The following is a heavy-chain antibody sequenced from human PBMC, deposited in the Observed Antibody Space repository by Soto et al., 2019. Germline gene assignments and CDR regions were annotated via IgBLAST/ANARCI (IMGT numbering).Heavy chain of an antibody. CDR3: AREWTIPALGYYYGMDV. J-gene: IGHJ6*02. CDR1: GYSFTSYW. D-gene: IGHD2-2*01. Sequence: EVQLVQSGAEVKKPGESLRISCKGSGYSFTSYWISWVRQMPGKGLEWMGRIDPSDSYTNYSPSLKSRVTISVDTSKNQFSLKLSSVTAADTAVYYCAREWTIPALGYYYGMDVWGQGTTVTVSS. CDR2: IDPSDSYT. V-gene: IGHV5-10-1*03.